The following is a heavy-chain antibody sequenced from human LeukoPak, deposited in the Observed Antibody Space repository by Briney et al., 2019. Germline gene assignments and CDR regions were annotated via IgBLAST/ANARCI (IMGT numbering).Heavy chain of an antibody. CDR3: ARDGRIAATAGAFDI. CDR1: GFTVSSNY. V-gene: IGHV3-53*01. CDR2: IYSGGST. Sequence: GGSLRLSCAASGFTVSSNYMSWVRQAPGKGLEGVSVIYSGGSTYYTDSVKGRFTISRDNSKNTLYLQMNSLRAEDTAVYYCARDGRIAATAGAFDIWGQGTMVTVSS. J-gene: IGHJ3*02. D-gene: IGHD6-13*01.